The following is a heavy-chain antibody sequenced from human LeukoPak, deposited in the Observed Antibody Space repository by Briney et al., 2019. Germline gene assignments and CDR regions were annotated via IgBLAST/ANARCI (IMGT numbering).Heavy chain of an antibody. CDR3: ARRAGGYSHPYDY. CDR1: GFTFTSYT. Sequence: GGSLRLSCAASGFTFTSYTMNWVRQAPGKGLEWVSSISSSSNYIHYADSVKGRFTISRDNAKNSLYLQMNSLRAEDTAVYYCARRAGGYSHPYDYWGQGILVTVSS. J-gene: IGHJ4*02. D-gene: IGHD4-23*01. V-gene: IGHV3-21*04. CDR2: ISSSSNYI.